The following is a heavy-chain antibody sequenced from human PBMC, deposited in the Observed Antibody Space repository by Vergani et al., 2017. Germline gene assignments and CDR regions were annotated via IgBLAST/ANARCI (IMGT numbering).Heavy chain of an antibody. J-gene: IGHJ3*02. CDR1: GGPISSGSYY. CDR3: ARLAKGGVDAFDI. D-gene: IGHD5-12*01. CDR2: IYTSGST. V-gene: IGHV4-61*02. Sequence: QVQLQESGPGLVKPSQTMSLTCTVSGGPISSGSYYWSWIRQPAGKGLEWIGRIYTSGSTNYNPSLKSRVTISVDTSKNQFSLKLSSVTAADTAVYYCARLAKGGVDAFDIWGQGTMVTVSS.